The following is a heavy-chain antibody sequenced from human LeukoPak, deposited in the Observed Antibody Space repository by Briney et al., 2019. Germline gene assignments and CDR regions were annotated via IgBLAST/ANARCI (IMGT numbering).Heavy chain of an antibody. CDR1: GGSISSSSYY. CDR3: ARRRIAAIDY. Sequence: SETLSLTCTVSGGSISSSSYYWDWIRQPPGKGLEWIGTIFYSGTTSYSPSLKSRVTISVDTSRNQFSLKLNSVTAADMAIYYCARRRIAAIDYWGQGTLVTVSS. CDR2: IFYSGTT. J-gene: IGHJ4*02. V-gene: IGHV4-39*01. D-gene: IGHD6-13*01.